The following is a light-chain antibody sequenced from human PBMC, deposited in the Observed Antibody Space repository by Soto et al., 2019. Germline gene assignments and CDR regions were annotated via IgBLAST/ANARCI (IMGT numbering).Light chain of an antibody. J-gene: IGKJ2*01. Sequence: EIVLTQSPGTLSLSPGEGATLSCRASHSVSSTYLAWYQQKPGQAPSLLIYGASSRATGIPDRFSGSGSVTDFTLTIIRLEPEDFAVYYCQQYVSSPPYTFGQGTKLEIK. CDR1: HSVSSTY. CDR3: QQYVSSPPYT. V-gene: IGKV3-20*01. CDR2: GAS.